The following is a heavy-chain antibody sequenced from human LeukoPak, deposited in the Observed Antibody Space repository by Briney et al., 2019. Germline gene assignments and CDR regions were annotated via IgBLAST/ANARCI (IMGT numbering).Heavy chain of an antibody. V-gene: IGHV3-15*01. D-gene: IGHD2-21*02. CDR2: IKSRTDGGTT. CDR1: GFTFSNAW. J-gene: IGHJ4*02. CDR3: TXPDFFDY. Sequence: SXXXXCXASGFTFSNAWMSWVRQAPGKGLEWVGRIKSRTDGGTTDYAAPVKGRFTISRHDSKNTLYMQRNSLKTEDTTVXXCTXPDFFDYWGQGTLVTVSS.